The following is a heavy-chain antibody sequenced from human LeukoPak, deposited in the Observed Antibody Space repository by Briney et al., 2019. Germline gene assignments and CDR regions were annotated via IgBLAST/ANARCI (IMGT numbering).Heavy chain of an antibody. D-gene: IGHD6-19*01. CDR2: INPSGGST. J-gene: IGHJ4*02. Sequence: GPSVKVSCKASGSTVTSYYMHWVRHAPGPGLGRMGIINPSGGSTSYAQKFQGRVTMTSDTSTSTVYMELSSLRSEATAVYYCARGAANSGWYYYWGQGTLVTVSS. CDR3: ARGAANSGWYYY. CDR1: GSTVTSYY. V-gene: IGHV1-46*01.